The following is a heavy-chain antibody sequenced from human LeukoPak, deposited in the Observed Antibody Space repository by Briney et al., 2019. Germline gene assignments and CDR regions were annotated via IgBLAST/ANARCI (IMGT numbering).Heavy chain of an antibody. CDR2: IYYSGST. D-gene: IGHD2-21*01. CDR1: GGSIFSYY. J-gene: IGHJ4*02. CDR3: ARHLNNCGDDCYIFDY. Sequence: PSETLSLTRTVSGGSIFSYYWSWIRQPPGKGLEGMGYIYYSGSTNYNPSLKSRVTISVDTSKNQFSLRVSSVTAADTAVYYCARHLNNCGDDCYIFDYWGQGTLVTVSS. V-gene: IGHV4-59*08.